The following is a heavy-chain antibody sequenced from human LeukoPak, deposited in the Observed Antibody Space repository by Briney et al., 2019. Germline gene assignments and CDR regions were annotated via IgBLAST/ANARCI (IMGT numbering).Heavy chain of an antibody. CDR1: GFTFSSYA. CDR2: ISGSGGST. CDR3: ARGRDGYNYYYYYYMDV. D-gene: IGHD5-24*01. V-gene: IGHV3-23*01. J-gene: IGHJ6*03. Sequence: GGSLRLSCAASGFTFSSYAMSWVRQAPGKGLEWVSAISGSGGSTYYADSVKGRFTISRDNSKNTLYLQMNSLRAEDTAVYYCARGRDGYNYYYYYYMDVWGKGTTVTVSS.